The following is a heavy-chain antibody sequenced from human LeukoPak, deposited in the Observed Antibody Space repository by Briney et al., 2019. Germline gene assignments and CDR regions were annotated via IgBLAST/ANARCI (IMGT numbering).Heavy chain of an antibody. CDR3: TKRHDYYETSGYYPDFDF. D-gene: IGHD3-22*01. J-gene: IGHJ4*02. CDR1: GFTFSSYT. Sequence: GGSLRLSCAASGFTFSSYTMKWVRQAPGKGLEWASSISSSSSYIYYADSVKGRLTISRDNSENTLYLQMNSLRAEDTALYYCTKRHDYYETSGYYPDFDFWGQGTLVSVSP. V-gene: IGHV3-21*04. CDR2: ISSSSSYI.